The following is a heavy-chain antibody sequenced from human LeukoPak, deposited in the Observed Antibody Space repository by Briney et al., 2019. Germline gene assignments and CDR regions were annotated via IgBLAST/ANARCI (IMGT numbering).Heavy chain of an antibody. J-gene: IGHJ4*02. V-gene: IGHV1-69*06. D-gene: IGHD4-23*01. CDR2: IIPIFGTA. CDR3: AKAATLTTVVNFLAY. Sequence: EASVKVSCKASGGTFSSYAISWVRQAPGQGLEWMGGIIPIFGTANYAQKFQGRVTITADKSTSTAYMELSSLRSEDTAVYYCAKAATLTTVVNFLAYWGQGTLVTVSS. CDR1: GGTFSSYA.